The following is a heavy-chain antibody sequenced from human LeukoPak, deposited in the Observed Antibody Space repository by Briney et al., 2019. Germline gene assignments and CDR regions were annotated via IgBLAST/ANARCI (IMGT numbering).Heavy chain of an antibody. V-gene: IGHV1-69*13. CDR1: GGTFSSHA. Sequence: ASVKVSCKASGGTFSSHAISWVRQAPGQGLEWMGGIIPIFGTANYAQKFQGRVTITADESTSTAYMELSSLRSEDTAVYYCARGRYSSSWYYFDYWGQGTLVTVSS. CDR2: IIPIFGTA. CDR3: ARGRYSSSWYYFDY. J-gene: IGHJ4*02. D-gene: IGHD6-13*01.